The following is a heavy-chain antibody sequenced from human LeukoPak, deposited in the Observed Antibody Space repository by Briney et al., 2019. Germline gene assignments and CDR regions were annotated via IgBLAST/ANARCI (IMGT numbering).Heavy chain of an antibody. CDR1: GFTFSSYS. CDR3: ARDKGYCSGGSCYWGY. J-gene: IGHJ4*02. D-gene: IGHD2-15*01. V-gene: IGHV3-21*01. CDR2: ISSSSSYI. Sequence: GGSLRLSCAASGFTFSSYSMNWVRQAPGKGLEWVSSISSSSSYIYYADSVKGRFTISRDNAKNSLYLQMNSLRAEDTAVYYCARDKGYCSGGSCYWGYWGQGTLVTVSS.